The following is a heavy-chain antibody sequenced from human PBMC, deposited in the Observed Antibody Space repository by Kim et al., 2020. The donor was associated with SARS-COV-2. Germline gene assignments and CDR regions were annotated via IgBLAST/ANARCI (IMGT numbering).Heavy chain of an antibody. V-gene: IGHV4-39*01. Sequence: SETLSLTCTVSSGSISSSSYYWGWIRQPPGKGLEWIGSIYYSGSTSYNPSLKSRVTVSVDTSKNQFSLKLSSVTAADTAVYYCARHGSGSYYNPPDSWGQGTLVTVSS. D-gene: IGHD3-10*01. CDR1: SGSISSSSYY. J-gene: IGHJ4*02. CDR3: ARHGSGSYYNPPDS. CDR2: IYYSGST.